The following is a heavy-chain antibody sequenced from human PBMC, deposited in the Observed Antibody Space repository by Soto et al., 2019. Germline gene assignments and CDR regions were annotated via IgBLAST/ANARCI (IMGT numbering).Heavy chain of an antibody. J-gene: IGHJ6*02. V-gene: IGHV5-51*01. CDR1: GYTFTNYW. CDR3: AASIFYYGMDV. Sequence: GESLKISCKGSGYTFTNYWIGWVRRMPGKGLEWMGIIYPGDSDTKYNPSFQGQVTISADKSITTTYLQWSSLKASDTAIYYCAASIFYYGMDVWGQGTTVTVSS. CDR2: IYPGDSDT.